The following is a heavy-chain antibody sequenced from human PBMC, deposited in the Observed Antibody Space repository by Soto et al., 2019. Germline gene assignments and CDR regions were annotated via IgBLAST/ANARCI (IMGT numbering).Heavy chain of an antibody. CDR2: ISAYNGNT. V-gene: IGHV1-18*04. D-gene: IGHD3-22*01. J-gene: IGHJ3*02. CDR3: ARQYYASSGYYYDGYGAFDI. CDR1: GYTFTSYG. Sequence: ASVKVSCKASGYTFTSYGISWVRQAPGQGLEWMGWISAYNGNTNYAQKLQGRVTMTTDTSTSTAYMELRSLRSDDTAVYYCARQYYASSGYYYDGYGAFDIWGQGTMVTVSS.